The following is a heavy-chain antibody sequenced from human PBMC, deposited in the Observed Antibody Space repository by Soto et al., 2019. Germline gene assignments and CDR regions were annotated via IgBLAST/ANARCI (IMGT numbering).Heavy chain of an antibody. CDR2: INSDGSIT. Sequence: GGSLRLSCAASGFTFSSNWMHWVRQAPGKGLVWVSRINSDGSITSYADSVKGQFTISRDNAKNTLYLQMNSLRADDTAVYYCARGSSSCYVSFDYWGQGILVTVSS. J-gene: IGHJ4*02. V-gene: IGHV3-74*01. D-gene: IGHD6-13*01. CDR1: GFTFSSNW. CDR3: ARGSSSCYVSFDY.